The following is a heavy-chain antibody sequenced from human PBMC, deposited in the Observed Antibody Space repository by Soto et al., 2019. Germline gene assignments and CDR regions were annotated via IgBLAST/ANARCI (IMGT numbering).Heavy chain of an antibody. CDR3: ARELRDYGDYGRRPFDY. CDR2: ISYDGSNK. V-gene: IGHV3-30-3*01. Sequence: LRLSCAASGFTFSSYAMHWVRQAPGKGLEWVAVISYDGSNKYYADSVKGRFTISRDNSKNTLYLQMNSLRAEDTAVYYCARELRDYGDYGRRPFDYWGQGTLVTVSS. D-gene: IGHD4-17*01. J-gene: IGHJ4*02. CDR1: GFTFSSYA.